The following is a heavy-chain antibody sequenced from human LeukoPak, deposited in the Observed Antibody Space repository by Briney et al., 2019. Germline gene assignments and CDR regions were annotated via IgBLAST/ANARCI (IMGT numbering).Heavy chain of an antibody. CDR3: AREFSPEDAFDL. CDR1: GFTLTNNW. J-gene: IGHJ3*01. Sequence: GGSLRLSCTASGFTLTNNWMHWVRQVPGKGLEWVSRVNTYGTNTNYADSVRGRFTISRDNAKNALYLQMDSLRAEDSAIYYCAREFSPEDAFDLWGQGTRVTVSS. V-gene: IGHV3-74*01. D-gene: IGHD1-14*01. CDR2: VNTYGTNT.